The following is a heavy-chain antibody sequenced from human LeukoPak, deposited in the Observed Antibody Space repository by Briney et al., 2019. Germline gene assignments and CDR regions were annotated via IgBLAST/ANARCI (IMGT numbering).Heavy chain of an antibody. Sequence: QPGGSLRLSCAASGFTVSSNYMSWVRQAPGKGLEWVSVIYSGGSTYYADSVKGRFTISRDNSKNTLYLQMNSLRVEDTAVYYCAKAYTSGWYFCFDYWGQGALVTVSS. CDR3: AKAYTSGWYFCFDY. V-gene: IGHV3-53*01. CDR2: IYSGGST. D-gene: IGHD6-19*01. CDR1: GFTVSSNY. J-gene: IGHJ4*02.